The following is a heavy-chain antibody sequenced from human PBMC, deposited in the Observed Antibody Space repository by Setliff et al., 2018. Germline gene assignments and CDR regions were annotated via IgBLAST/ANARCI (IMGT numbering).Heavy chain of an antibody. CDR3: ARQRRWFGPQPIDY. Sequence: SETLSLTCAVYGGSFSGYYWSWIRQPPGKGLEWIGEINQSGSTNYNPSLKSRVTMSVDTSKKQFSLKLSSVTAADTAVYYCARQRRWFGPQPIDYWGQGTRVTVSS. V-gene: IGHV4-34*01. CDR1: GGSFSGYY. J-gene: IGHJ4*02. D-gene: IGHD3-10*01. CDR2: INQSGST.